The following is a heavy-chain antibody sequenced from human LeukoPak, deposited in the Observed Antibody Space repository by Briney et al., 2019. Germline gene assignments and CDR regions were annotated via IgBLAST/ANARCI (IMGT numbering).Heavy chain of an antibody. CDR1: GFTFSSYA. Sequence: GGSLRLSCAASGFTFSSYAMSWVRQAPGKGLDWVSGISDSGGTTYYADSVKGRFTISRDNPKNTLYLQMNSLRAEDTAVYYCAHDSFRGNWFDPWGQGTLVTVSS. CDR2: ISDSGGTT. J-gene: IGHJ5*02. D-gene: IGHD3-10*01. CDR3: AHDSFRGNWFDP. V-gene: IGHV3-23*01.